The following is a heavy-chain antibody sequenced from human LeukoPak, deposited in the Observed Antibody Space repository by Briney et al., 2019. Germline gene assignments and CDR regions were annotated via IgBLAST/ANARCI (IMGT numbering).Heavy chain of an antibody. D-gene: IGHD1-26*01. J-gene: IGHJ3*02. CDR2: IYSSGYT. CDR3: AGVPLSGSYSDAFHI. Sequence: SETLSLTCTVSGGSINSYYWSWIRQPAGKGLEWIGRIYSSGYTNYNPSLKSRVTMSVDTSKNQLSLKLNSVTAADTAVYYCAGVPLSGSYSDAFHIWGQGTMVTVSS. CDR1: GGSINSYY. V-gene: IGHV4-4*07.